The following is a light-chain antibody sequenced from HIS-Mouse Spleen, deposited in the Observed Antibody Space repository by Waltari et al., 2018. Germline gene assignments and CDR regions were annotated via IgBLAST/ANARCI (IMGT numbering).Light chain of an antibody. V-gene: IGKV1-9*01. CDR1: QGIRSY. CDR3: QQLNSYPRT. Sequence: DIQLTQSPSFLSASVGDRVTITCRASQGIRSYLAWYQQKPGKAPKLLIYAASTLQSGVPSRFSGSGSGTEFTLTISSLQPEDFATYDCQQLNSYPRTFGQGTKLEIK. CDR2: AAS. J-gene: IGKJ2*01.